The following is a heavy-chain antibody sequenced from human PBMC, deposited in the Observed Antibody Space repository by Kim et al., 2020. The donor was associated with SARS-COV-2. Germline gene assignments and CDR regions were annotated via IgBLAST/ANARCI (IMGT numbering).Heavy chain of an antibody. J-gene: IGHJ4*02. CDR3: AKGDHMVRGVMMF. CDR1: GGSITSSNW. D-gene: IGHD3-10*01. CDR2: IYYRGNT. V-gene: IGHV4-4*02. Sequence: SETLSLTCAVSGGSITSSNWWSWVRQPPGKGLGWFGDIYYRGNTKYNSSLKSRVTISVDTSQNQFSLKLNSVTAADTAVYYCAKGDHMVRGVMMFWGQGALVTVSS.